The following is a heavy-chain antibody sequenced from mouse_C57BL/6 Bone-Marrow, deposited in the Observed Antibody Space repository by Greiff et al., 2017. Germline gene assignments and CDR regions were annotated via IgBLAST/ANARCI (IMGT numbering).Heavy chain of an antibody. J-gene: IGHJ4*01. CDR2: INPNNGGT. Sequence: EVQLQQSGPELVKPGASVKISCKASGYTFTDYYMNWVKQSHGKSLEWIGDINPNNGGTSYNQKFKGKATLTVDKSSSTAYMELRSLTSEDSAVYYCARRGPLYLYYYAMDYWGQGTSVTVSS. V-gene: IGHV1-26*01. CDR1: GYTFTDYY. D-gene: IGHD1-1*01. CDR3: ARRGPLYLYYYAMDY.